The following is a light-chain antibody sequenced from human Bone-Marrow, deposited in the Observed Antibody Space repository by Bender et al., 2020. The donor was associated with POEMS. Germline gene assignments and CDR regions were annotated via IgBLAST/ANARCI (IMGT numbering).Light chain of an antibody. CDR2: GVT. CDR3: SSYSDTATRVV. CDR1: SSDIGSYHY. Sequence: QSALTQPASVSGSPGQSITISCTGGSSDIGSYHYVSWYQQHPGKAPKLIISGVTNRPSGVSNRFSGSKSGNTASLTISGLQTEDEADYFCSSYSDTATRVVFGGGTKLTVL. V-gene: IGLV2-14*03. J-gene: IGLJ2*01.